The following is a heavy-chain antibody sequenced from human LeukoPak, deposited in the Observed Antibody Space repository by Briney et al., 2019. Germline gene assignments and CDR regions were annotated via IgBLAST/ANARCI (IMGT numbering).Heavy chain of an antibody. CDR2: IIPIFGTA. CDR3: ARDRAGWEEYCSGGSCPGDY. CDR1: GGTFSSYA. Sequence: SVKVSCKASGGTFSSYAISWVRQAPGQGLEWMGGIIPIFGTANYAQKFQGRVTIATDESTSTAYMELSSLRSEDTAVYYCARDRAGWEEYCSGGSCPGDYWGQGTLVTVSS. J-gene: IGHJ4*02. V-gene: IGHV1-69*05. D-gene: IGHD2-15*01.